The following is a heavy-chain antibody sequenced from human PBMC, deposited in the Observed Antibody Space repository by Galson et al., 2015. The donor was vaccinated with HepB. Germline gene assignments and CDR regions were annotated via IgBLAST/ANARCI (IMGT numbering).Heavy chain of an antibody. D-gene: IGHD3-22*01. V-gene: IGHV3-48*03. CDR1: GFTFSSYE. J-gene: IGHJ4*02. Sequence: SLRLSCAASGFTFSSYEMNWVRQAPGKGLEWVSYISSSGSTIYYADSVKGRFTISRDNAKNSLYLQMNSLRAEDTAVYYCAKDIYDSSGFRYYFDYWGQGTLVTVSS. CDR2: ISSSGSTI. CDR3: AKDIYDSSGFRYYFDY.